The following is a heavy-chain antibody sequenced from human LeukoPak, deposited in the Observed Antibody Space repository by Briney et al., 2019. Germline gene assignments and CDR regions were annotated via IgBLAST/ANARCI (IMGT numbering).Heavy chain of an antibody. CDR3: ARDRRSGYDFWSGSQGWDFDY. CDR1: GFTFSSYS. J-gene: IGHJ4*02. V-gene: IGHV3-21*01. CDR2: ISSSSSSYI. D-gene: IGHD3-3*01. Sequence: PGGSLRLSCAASGFTFSSYSMNWVRQAPGKGLEWVSSISSSSSSYIYYADSVKGRFTISRDNAKNSLYLQMNSLRAEDTAVYYCARDRRSGYDFWSGSQGWDFDYWGQGTLVTVSS.